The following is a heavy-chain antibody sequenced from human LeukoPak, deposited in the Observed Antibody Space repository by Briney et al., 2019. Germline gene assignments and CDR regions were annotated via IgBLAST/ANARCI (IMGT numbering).Heavy chain of an antibody. CDR1: GGSISSYY. J-gene: IGHJ4*01. D-gene: IGHD1-1*01. Sequence: SETLSLTCTVSGGSISSYYWSWIRQPPGKGLEWIGYIYYSGSTNYNPSLKSRVTISVDTSKNQFSLKMSSVTAADTAVYYCARHMGLGYTYFYPYFDYWGQGTLVTVSS. CDR2: IYYSGST. CDR3: ARHMGLGYTYFYPYFDY. V-gene: IGHV4-59*08.